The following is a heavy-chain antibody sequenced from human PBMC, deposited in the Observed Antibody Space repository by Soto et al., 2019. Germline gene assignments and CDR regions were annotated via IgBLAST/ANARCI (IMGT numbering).Heavy chain of an antibody. CDR3: AKYNDYVFWSVLGPPNKANYYYYNRDV. CDR1: GFPFRSYA. CDR2: ISGSGGST. Sequence: PGGSLRLSCAASGFPFRSYAMSWVRQAPGKGLEWVSAISGSGGSTYYADSVKGRFTISRDNSKNTLYLQMNSLRAEDTAVYYCAKYNDYVFWSVLGPPNKANYYYYNRDVGGKGTTVTVS. J-gene: IGHJ6*03. D-gene: IGHD3-3*01. V-gene: IGHV3-23*01.